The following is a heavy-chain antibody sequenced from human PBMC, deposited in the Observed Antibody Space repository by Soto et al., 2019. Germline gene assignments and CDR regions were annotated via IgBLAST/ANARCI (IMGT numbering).Heavy chain of an antibody. CDR3: ARAQVNYYYGMDV. J-gene: IGHJ6*02. CDR1: GFTFSSYE. CDR2: ISSSGSTI. V-gene: IGHV3-48*03. Sequence: GSLRLSCAASGFTFSSYEMNWVRQAPGKGLEWVSFISSSGSTIYYADSVKGRFTISRDNAKNSLYLQMNSLRAEDTAVYYCARAQVNYYYGMDVWGQGTTVTVSS.